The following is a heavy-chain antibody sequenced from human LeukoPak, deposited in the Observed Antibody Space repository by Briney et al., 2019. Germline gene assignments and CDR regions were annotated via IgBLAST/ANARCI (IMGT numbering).Heavy chain of an antibody. D-gene: IGHD5-12*01. CDR3: TRSGYPFDY. Sequence: GGSLRLSCAASGFTFSNAWMSWVRQAPGKGLEWVGRMKSKTDGGTTDYAAPVKGRFTISRDDSKNMLYLQMNSLKTEDTAVYYCTRSGYPFDYWGQGTLVTVSS. V-gene: IGHV3-15*01. CDR2: MKSKTDGGTT. CDR1: GFTFSNAW. J-gene: IGHJ4*02.